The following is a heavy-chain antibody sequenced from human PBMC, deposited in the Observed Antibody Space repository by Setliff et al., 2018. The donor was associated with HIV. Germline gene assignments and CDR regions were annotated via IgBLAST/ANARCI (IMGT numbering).Heavy chain of an antibody. V-gene: IGHV1-69*05. D-gene: IGHD3-10*01. CDR1: GGTFSSFA. Sequence: SVKVSCKASGGTFSSFAISWVRQAPGQGLEWMGGIIPIFGTANYAQKFQGRVTITTDESTTTAYMELRSLRPEDTAVYYCARETYYGSGSYLPTEYYYYYMDVWGKGTTVTVSS. J-gene: IGHJ6*03. CDR3: ARETYYGSGSYLPTEYYYYYMDV. CDR2: IIPIFGTA.